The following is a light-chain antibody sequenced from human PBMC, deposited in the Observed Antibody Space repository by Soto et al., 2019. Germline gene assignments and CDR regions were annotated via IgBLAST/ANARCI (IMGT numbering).Light chain of an antibody. CDR2: DAS. Sequence: DIQMTQSPSSLSASVGDRVTITCQASQDISNYLNWYQQKLGKAPKLLIYDASNLETGVPPRFSGSGSGTDFTLTISSLQPEDFAIYYCLQANRVPLSFGQGTKVDIK. J-gene: IGKJ1*01. V-gene: IGKV1-33*01. CDR1: QDISNY. CDR3: LQANRVPLS.